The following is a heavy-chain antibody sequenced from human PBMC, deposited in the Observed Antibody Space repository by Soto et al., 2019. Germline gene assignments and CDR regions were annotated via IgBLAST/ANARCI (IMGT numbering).Heavy chain of an antibody. J-gene: IGHJ6*04. CDR1: GITIYNNY. Sequence: EVQLVESGGGLVQRGGSLRLSCAASGITIYNNYMSWVRQAPGKGLEWVSVIYSGGSTSYAESVKGRFTISRASSKNTVYLQMNSLRAEDTAVYYCASDVGVCGRGTTVTVSS. CDR3: ASDVGV. CDR2: IYSGGST. V-gene: IGHV3-66*01.